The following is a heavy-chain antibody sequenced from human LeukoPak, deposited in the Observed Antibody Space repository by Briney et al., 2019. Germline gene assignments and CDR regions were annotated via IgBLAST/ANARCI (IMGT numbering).Heavy chain of an antibody. CDR3: ARGANPFGSGWYQGSIPGKKYFDY. CDR2: INHSGST. D-gene: IGHD6-19*01. J-gene: IGHJ4*02. Sequence: PSETLSLTCTVSGGSISSGGYYWSWIRQPPGKGLEWIGEINHSGSTNYNPSLKSRVTISVDTSKNQFSLKLSSVTAADTAVYYCARGANPFGSGWYQGSIPGKKYFDYWGQGTLVTVSS. V-gene: IGHV4-39*07. CDR1: GGSISSGGYY.